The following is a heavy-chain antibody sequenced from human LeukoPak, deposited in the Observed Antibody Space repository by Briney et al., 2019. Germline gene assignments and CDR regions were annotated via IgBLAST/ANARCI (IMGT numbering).Heavy chain of an antibody. CDR2: ISSSGSTI. D-gene: IGHD3-10*02. CDR1: GFTFSSYE. CDR3: AELGITMIGGV. Sequence: GGSLRLSCAASGFTFSSYEMNWVRQAPGKGLEWVSYISSSGSTIYYADSVKGRFTISRDNAKNLLYLQMNSLRAEDTAVYYCAELGITMIGGVWGKGTTVTISS. J-gene: IGHJ6*04. V-gene: IGHV3-48*03.